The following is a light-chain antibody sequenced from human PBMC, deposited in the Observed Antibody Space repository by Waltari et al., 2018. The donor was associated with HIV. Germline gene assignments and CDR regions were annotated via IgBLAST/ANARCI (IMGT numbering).Light chain of an antibody. J-gene: IGLJ3*02. V-gene: IGLV3-19*01. CDR2: GSN. CDR1: ILSCYY. Sequence: SSELTQDPFVSVAPGQTARITCQGDILSCYYGSWYQQRPGQAPRLVSYGSNNRPSGIPDRFSGSTSGNTMSLTISATQAEDEGDFFCSSRDTTGKFWVFGSGTKLTV. CDR3: SSRDTTGKFWV.